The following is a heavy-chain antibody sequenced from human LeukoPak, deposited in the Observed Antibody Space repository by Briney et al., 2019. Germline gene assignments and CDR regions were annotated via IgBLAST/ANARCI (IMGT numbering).Heavy chain of an antibody. D-gene: IGHD4-23*01. V-gene: IGHV1-2*02. Sequence: ASVKVSCKASGYTFTGYYLHWVRQAPGQGLEWMGWINSNSGGTKYAQKFQDRVTMTRDTSITTVYMELSRLRSDDTAVYYCARDLATVATPYFDYRGQGTLVTVSS. CDR3: ARDLATVATPYFDY. J-gene: IGHJ4*02. CDR1: GYTFTGYY. CDR2: INSNSGGT.